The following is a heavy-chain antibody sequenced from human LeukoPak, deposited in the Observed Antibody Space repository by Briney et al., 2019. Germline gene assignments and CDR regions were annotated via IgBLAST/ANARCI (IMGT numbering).Heavy chain of an antibody. J-gene: IGHJ4*02. CDR2: IYYSGST. CDR3: ARRLSPTYYYGSGSYGKSTYFDY. Sequence: SETLSLTCTVSGYSISSGYYWGWIRQPPGKGLEWIGSIYYSGSTYYNPSLKSRVTISVDTPKNQFSLKLSSVTAADTAVYYCARRLSPTYYYGSGSYGKSTYFDYWGQGTLVTVSS. D-gene: IGHD3-10*01. CDR1: GYSISSGYY. V-gene: IGHV4-38-2*02.